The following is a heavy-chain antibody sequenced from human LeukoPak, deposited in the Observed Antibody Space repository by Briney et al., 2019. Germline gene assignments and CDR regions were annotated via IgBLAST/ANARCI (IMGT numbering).Heavy chain of an antibody. CDR2: ISGSGGST. CDR1: GFTFSSYA. V-gene: IGHV3-23*01. Sequence: GGSLRLSCAASGFTFSSYAMSWVRQAPGKGLEWVSAISGSGGSTYYADSVKGRFTISRDNSKNTLYLQMNSLRAEDTAVYYCAKDTCSSTSCYFIDYYYMDVWGKGTTVTVSS. D-gene: IGHD2-2*01. CDR3: AKDTCSSTSCYFIDYYYMDV. J-gene: IGHJ6*03.